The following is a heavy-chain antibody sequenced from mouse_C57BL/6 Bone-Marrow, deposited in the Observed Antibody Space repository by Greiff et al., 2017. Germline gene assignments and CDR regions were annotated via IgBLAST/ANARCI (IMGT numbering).Heavy chain of an antibody. CDR3: ARTNTVGAPPWYAY. V-gene: IGHV1-64*01. CDR1: GYTFTSYW. D-gene: IGHD1-1*01. Sequence: QVQLQQPGAELVKPGASVKLSCKASGYTFTSYWLHWVKQRPGQGLEWIGLIPPNSGSTNYHEKFKSKATLTVDKSSSTAYMRLSSLTSEDSAVYDCARTNTVGAPPWYAYWGQGTLVTVSA. J-gene: IGHJ3*01. CDR2: IPPNSGST.